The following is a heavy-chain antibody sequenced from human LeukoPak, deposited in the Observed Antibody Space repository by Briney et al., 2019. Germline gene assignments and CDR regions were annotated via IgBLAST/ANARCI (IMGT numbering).Heavy chain of an antibody. CDR2: IYSGGST. V-gene: IGHV3-53*04. Sequence: LGGSLRLSCAASGFTFSSYAMNWVRQAPGKGLEWVSVIYSGGSTYYADPVKGRFTISRHNSKNTLYLQMNSLRAEDTAVYYCASTAGTGDYWGQGTLVTVSS. CDR3: ASTAGTGDY. J-gene: IGHJ4*02. D-gene: IGHD1-14*01. CDR1: GFTFSSYA.